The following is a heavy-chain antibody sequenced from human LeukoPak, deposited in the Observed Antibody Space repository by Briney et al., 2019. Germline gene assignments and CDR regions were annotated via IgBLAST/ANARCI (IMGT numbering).Heavy chain of an antibody. Sequence: SETLSLTCAVYGGSFSGYYWSWIRQPPGKGLEWIGEINHSGSTNYNPSLKSRVTISVDTSKNQFSLKLSSVTAADTAVYYCARAPYYYGSGSYYNVYAFDIWGQGTMVTVSS. V-gene: IGHV4-34*01. CDR2: INHSGST. D-gene: IGHD3-10*01. CDR1: GGSFSGYY. CDR3: ARAPYYYGSGSYYNVYAFDI. J-gene: IGHJ3*02.